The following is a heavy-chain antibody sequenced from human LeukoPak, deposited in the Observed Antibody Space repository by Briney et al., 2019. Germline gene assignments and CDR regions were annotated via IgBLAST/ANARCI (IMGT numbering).Heavy chain of an antibody. CDR2: IKQEGCEK. D-gene: IGHD5-12*01. Sequence: PGGSLRLFCAAWRFIFNIYWMSWVRQARGKGLEWVAYIKQEGCEKFYVVSVKGRLTISRDNEKNSLSLKMNSQRAEDTAVYYCARDNRGWGCYDFDYCGQGALVTVSS. J-gene: IGHJ4*02. V-gene: IGHV3-7*05. CDR1: RFIFNIYW. CDR3: ARDNRGWGCYDFDY.